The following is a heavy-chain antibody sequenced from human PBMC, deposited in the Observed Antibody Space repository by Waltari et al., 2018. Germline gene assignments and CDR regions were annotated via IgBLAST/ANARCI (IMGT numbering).Heavy chain of an antibody. J-gene: IGHJ2*01. V-gene: IGHV3-30*03. CDR2: MSYDGRDK. Sequence: QEQLVESGGGVVQPGRSLRLSCAASAFSFSNYDMYWDRQAPGKGLEWVTLMSYDGRDKRYADSVKGRFTISRDNSRNTLFLQMDSVRVEYTAVYYCARDSWYFDLWGRGTLVTVSS. CDR1: AFSFSNYD. CDR3: ARDSWYFDL.